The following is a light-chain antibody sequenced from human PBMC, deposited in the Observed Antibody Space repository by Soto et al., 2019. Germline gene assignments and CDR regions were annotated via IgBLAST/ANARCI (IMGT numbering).Light chain of an antibody. V-gene: IGLV2-14*01. CDR1: SSDVGGYNY. J-gene: IGLJ1*01. CDR3: SSYTSSSTLYV. Sequence: ALTQPASVSGSPGQSITISCTGTSSDVGGYNYVSWYRQHPGKAPKLMIYEVSNRPSGFSNRFSGSKSGNTASLTISGLRAEDEADYYCSSYTSSSTLYVFGTGTKLTVL. CDR2: EVS.